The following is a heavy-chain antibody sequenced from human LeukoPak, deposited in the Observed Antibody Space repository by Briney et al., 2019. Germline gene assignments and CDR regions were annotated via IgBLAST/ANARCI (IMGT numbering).Heavy chain of an antibody. CDR2: ISYDGSNK. Sequence: GGSLRLSCAASGFTFSSYGMHWVRQAPGKGLEWVAVISYDGSNKYYADSVKGRFTISRDNSKNTLYLQMNSLRAEDTAVYYCATTGIAVAADFDYWGQGTLDTVSS. CDR1: GFTFSSYG. CDR3: ATTGIAVAADFDY. V-gene: IGHV3-30*03. D-gene: IGHD6-19*01. J-gene: IGHJ4*02.